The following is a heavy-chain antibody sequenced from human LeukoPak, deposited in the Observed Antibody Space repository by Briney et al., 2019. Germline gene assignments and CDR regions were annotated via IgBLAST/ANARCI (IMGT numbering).Heavy chain of an antibody. D-gene: IGHD3-22*01. CDR1: GFTFSSYA. CDR2: ISYDGSNK. CDR3: ARDLNYYDSSGYPPAFMDV. V-gene: IGHV3-30-3*01. Sequence: PGGSLRLSCAASGFTFSSYAMHWVRQAPGKGLEWVAVISYDGSNKYYADSVKGRFTISRDNSKNTLYLQMNSLRAEDTAVYYCARDLNYYDSSGYPPAFMDVWGQGTTVTVSS. J-gene: IGHJ6*02.